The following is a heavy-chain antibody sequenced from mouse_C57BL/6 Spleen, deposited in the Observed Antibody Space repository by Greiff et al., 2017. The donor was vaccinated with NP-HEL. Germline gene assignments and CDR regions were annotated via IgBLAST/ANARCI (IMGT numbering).Heavy chain of an antibody. CDR2: ISSGSSTI. Sequence: EVKLVESGGGLVKPGGSLKLSCAASGFTFSDYGMHWVRQAPEKGLEWVAYISSGSSTIYYADTVKGRFTISRDNAKNTLFLQMTSLRSEDTAMYYCARSDYDDYYAMDYWGQGTSVTVSS. D-gene: IGHD2-4*01. J-gene: IGHJ4*01. V-gene: IGHV5-17*01. CDR1: GFTFSDYG. CDR3: ARSDYDDYYAMDY.